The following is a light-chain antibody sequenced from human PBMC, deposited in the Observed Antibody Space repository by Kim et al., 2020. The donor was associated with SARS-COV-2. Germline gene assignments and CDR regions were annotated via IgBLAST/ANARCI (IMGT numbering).Light chain of an antibody. J-gene: IGKJ1*01. CDR3: QQYGSSPAT. V-gene: IGKV3-20*01. Sequence: IVLTQSPATLSLSPGERATLSCRASQTVTSNYLAWYQQKPGQAPRLLIYAASSRATGIPDRFSGSGSGTDFTLTISRLEPEDFAVYYCQQYGSSPATFGQGTKVDIK. CDR1: QTVTSNY. CDR2: AAS.